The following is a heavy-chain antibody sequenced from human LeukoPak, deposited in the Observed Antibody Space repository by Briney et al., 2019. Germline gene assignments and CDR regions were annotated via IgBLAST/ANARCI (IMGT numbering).Heavy chain of an antibody. V-gene: IGHV3-74*01. CDR3: ARGGSSPPYYFDY. Sequence: GGSLRLSCAASGFTFSSYWMHWVRQAPGKGLVWVSRINSDGSSTSYADSVKGRFTISRDNAKNSLYLQMNSLRAEDTALYYCARGGSSPPYYFDYWGQGTLVTVSS. CDR1: GFTFSSYW. CDR2: INSDGSST. D-gene: IGHD6-13*01. J-gene: IGHJ4*02.